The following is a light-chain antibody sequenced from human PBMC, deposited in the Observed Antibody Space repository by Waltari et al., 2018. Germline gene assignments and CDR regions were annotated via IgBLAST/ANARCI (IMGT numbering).Light chain of an antibody. CDR1: SSEVGTYNR. V-gene: IGLV2-18*02. CDR2: DLS. J-gene: IGLJ2*01. Sequence: QSALTQPPSVSGSPGQSVTISCSGTSSEVGTYNRVSWYQQPPGTAPKLIIFDLSMRPSGVPDRFSGAKSGSTASLTISGLQAEDEGDYYCSSYTPSGTLVFGGGTKLTVL. CDR3: SSYTPSGTLV.